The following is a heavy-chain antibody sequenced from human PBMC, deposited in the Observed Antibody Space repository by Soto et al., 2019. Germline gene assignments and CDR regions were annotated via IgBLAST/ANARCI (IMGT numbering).Heavy chain of an antibody. CDR3: TRDNGYFDS. V-gene: IGHV1-3*04. J-gene: IGHJ4*02. D-gene: IGHD2-8*01. CDR2: INTENGNT. Sequence: QVRLEQSGAEVKKPGASMKIACKGSGYTFTNYAVIWMRQAPGQRLEWMGRINTENGNTKYSEKFKGRVTITRDTSAGAACMELNSLRSEDTAVYYCTRDNGYFDSWGQGTLVTVSS. CDR1: GYTFTNYA.